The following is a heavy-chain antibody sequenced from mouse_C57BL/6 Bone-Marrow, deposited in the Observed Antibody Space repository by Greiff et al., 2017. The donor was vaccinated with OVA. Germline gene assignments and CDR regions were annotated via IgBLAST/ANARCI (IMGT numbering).Heavy chain of an antibody. D-gene: IGHD2-2*01. V-gene: IGHV1-81*01. CDR1: GYTFTSYG. CDR2: IYPRSGNT. CDR3: ARGAIYYGYDGGFAY. J-gene: IGHJ3*01. Sequence: VQLQQSGAELARPGASVKLSCKASGYTFTSYGISWVKQRTGQGLEWIGEIYPRSGNTYYNEKLKGKATLTAEKSSSTAYMELRSLTSEDSAVYFCARGAIYYGYDGGFAYWGQGTLVTVSA.